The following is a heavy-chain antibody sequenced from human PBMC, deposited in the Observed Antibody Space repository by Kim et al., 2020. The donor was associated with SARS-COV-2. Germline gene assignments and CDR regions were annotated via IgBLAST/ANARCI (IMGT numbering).Heavy chain of an antibody. J-gene: IGHJ4*02. Sequence: SETLSRTCTVSGGSISSYYWSWIRQPPGKGLEWIGYIYYSGSTNYNPSLKSRVTISVDTSKNQFSLKLSSVTAADTAVYYCARGYSSGWYNYWGQGTLVT. CDR1: GGSISSYY. V-gene: IGHV4-59*08. CDR3: ARGYSSGWYNY. CDR2: IYYSGST. D-gene: IGHD6-19*01.